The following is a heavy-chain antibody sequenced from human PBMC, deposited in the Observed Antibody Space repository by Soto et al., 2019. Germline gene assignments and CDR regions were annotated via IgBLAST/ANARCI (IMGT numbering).Heavy chain of an antibody. V-gene: IGHV3-23*01. D-gene: IGHD2-21*02. CDR2: VSSSGYKT. J-gene: IGHJ6*02. Sequence: PGGSLRLSCAASGFNFSTYAMSWVRQAPGKGLEWVSAVSSSGYKTYYADSVKGRFTISRDNSKNTLFLQMNSLRAEDTAVYYCASLGVGDWANYYYYYGMDVWGQGTTVTVSS. CDR1: GFNFSTYA. CDR3: ASLGVGDWANYYYYYGMDV.